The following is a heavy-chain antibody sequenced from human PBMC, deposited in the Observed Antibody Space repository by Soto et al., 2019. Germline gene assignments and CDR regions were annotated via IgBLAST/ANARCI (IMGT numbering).Heavy chain of an antibody. CDR3: AKREYSSGWYGGYVDY. CDR2: ISGSGGST. V-gene: IGHV3-23*01. CDR1: GFTFSSYA. J-gene: IGHJ4*02. Sequence: EVQLLESGGGLVQPGGSLSLSCAASGFTFSSYAMSWVRQAPGKGLEGVSVISGSGGSTYYADSVKGRFTISRDNSKNTLYLQMNSLRAEDTAVYYCAKREYSSGWYGGYVDYWGQGTLVTVSS. D-gene: IGHD6-19*01.